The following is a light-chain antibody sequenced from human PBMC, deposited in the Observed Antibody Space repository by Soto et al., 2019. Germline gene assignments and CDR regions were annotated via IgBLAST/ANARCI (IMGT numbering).Light chain of an antibody. CDR3: QKYNSAPFS. CDR2: SAS. Sequence: DVQMTQSPSSLSASVGDRVTITCRASQGISNYLAWYQQKPGKVPSLLIYSASTLQSGVPSRFSGLRSGTECTLTISGLQPEDVATSYCQKYNSAPFSFVPGTQGDIK. J-gene: IGKJ3*01. V-gene: IGKV1-27*01. CDR1: QGISNY.